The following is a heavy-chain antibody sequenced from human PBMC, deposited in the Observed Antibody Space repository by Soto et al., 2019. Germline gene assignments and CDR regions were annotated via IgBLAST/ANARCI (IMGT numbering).Heavy chain of an antibody. CDR2: IYYSGST. CDR3: ARGDYDYYGMDV. V-gene: IGHV4-30-4*08. CDR1: GGSISSGGYY. J-gene: IGHJ6*02. Sequence: PSETLSLTCTVSGGSISSGGYYWSWIRQHPGKGLEWIGYIYYSGSTYYNPSLKSRVTISVDTSKNQFSLKLSSVTAADTAVYYCARGDYDYYGMDVWGQGTTVTVSS.